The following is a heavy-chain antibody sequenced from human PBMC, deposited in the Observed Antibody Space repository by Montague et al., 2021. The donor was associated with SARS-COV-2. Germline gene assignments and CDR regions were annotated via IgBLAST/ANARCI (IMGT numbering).Heavy chain of an antibody. CDR2: TSGSST. CDR3: AKGGPGFGDFWCGWLYYFDS. J-gene: IGHJ4*02. V-gene: IGHV3-23*01. D-gene: IGHD3-3*01. Sequence: SLRLSCAASGISFDTYAMSWVRQTPGSLLEWVASTSGSSTFHAGSVMGRFTISRDKSKNTLYLQMNSLRAEDTAVYYCAKGGPGFGDFWCGWLYYFDSWGQGTLVTVSS. CDR1: GISFDTYA.